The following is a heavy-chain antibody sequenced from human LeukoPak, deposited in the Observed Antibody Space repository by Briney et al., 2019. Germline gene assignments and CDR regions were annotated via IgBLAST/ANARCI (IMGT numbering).Heavy chain of an antibody. CDR2: IRYDGSNK. CDR3: AREFVVVVAATIY. J-gene: IGHJ4*02. V-gene: IGHV3-30*02. Sequence: GGSLRLSCAASGFTFSSYGMHWVRQAPGKGLEWVAFIRYDGSNKYYADSVKGRFTISRDNSKNTLYLQMNSLRPEDTAVYYCAREFVVVVAATIYWGQGTLATVSS. CDR1: GFTFSSYG. D-gene: IGHD2-15*01.